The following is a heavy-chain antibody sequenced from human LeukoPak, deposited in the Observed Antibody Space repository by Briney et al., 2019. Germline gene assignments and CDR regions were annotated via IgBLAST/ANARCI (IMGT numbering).Heavy chain of an antibody. V-gene: IGHV3-23*01. CDR1: GFTLSSYG. CDR3: AKDAGGSYGY. D-gene: IGHD1-26*01. Sequence: GGTLRLSCAASGFTLSSYGMSWVRPAPGKGGEWVSAISGSGGSTYYADSVKGRFTIPRDNSKNTLYLQMNSLRAEDTAVYYCAKDAGGSYGYWGQGTLVTVSS. CDR2: ISGSGGST. J-gene: IGHJ4*02.